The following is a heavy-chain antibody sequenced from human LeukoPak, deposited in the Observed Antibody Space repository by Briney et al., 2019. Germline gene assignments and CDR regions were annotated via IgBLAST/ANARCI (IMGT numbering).Heavy chain of an antibody. V-gene: IGHV3-74*01. Sequence: PGGSLRLSCAASGFTFSSYWMRWVRQAPGKGLVWVSRINSDGSGTNYADSVKGRFTISRDNAKNTLYLQMNSLRAEDTAVYYCPSTVVVFRQRLYGNDYWGQGTMLTVSS. D-gene: IGHD2-15*01. CDR2: INSDGSGT. CDR3: PSTVVVFRQRLYGNDY. J-gene: IGHJ4*02. CDR1: GFTFSSYW.